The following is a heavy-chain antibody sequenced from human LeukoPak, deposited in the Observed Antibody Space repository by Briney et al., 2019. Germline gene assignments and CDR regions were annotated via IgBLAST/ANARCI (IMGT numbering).Heavy chain of an antibody. CDR2: MYYDGST. CDR3: ARQCGYRCGCHDY. V-gene: IGHV4-39*01. CDR1: GGSFSSSSYY. Sequence: SETLSLTCTVSGGSFSSSSYYWGWIRQPPGKGLEWIGSMYYDGSTYYNPSLKSRITISADTSKNQFSLKLSSVTAADTAVYYCARQCGYRCGCHDYWGQGTLVTVSS. D-gene: IGHD6-19*01. J-gene: IGHJ4*02.